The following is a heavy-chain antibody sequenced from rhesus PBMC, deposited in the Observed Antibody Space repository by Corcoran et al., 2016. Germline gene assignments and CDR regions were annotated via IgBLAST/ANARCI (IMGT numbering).Heavy chain of an antibody. CDR2: IIGSMGNP. Sequence: QVQLQESGPGLVKPSETLSLSCAVSGYSISSGYYWGWIRQPPGTGLEYIGYIIGSMGNPHDTPSLKTPATISKNTSKNQFSLKLNSVTAADTAVYYCARHSGSWNVIPDAFDFWGQGLRVTVSS. J-gene: IGHJ3*01. D-gene: IGHD6-25*01. V-gene: IGHV4-99*01. CDR3: ARHSGSWNVIPDAFDF. CDR1: GYSISSGYY.